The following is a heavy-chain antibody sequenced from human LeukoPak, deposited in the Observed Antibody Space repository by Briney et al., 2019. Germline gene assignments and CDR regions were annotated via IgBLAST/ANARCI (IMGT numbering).Heavy chain of an antibody. V-gene: IGHV3-53*01. J-gene: IGHJ4*02. CDR2: IYSGGST. CDR3: TREGTQLWELLDY. Sequence: PGGSLRLSCAASGFTVSSNYMSWVRQAPGKGLEWVSVIYSGGSTYYADSVKGRFTISRDNSKNTLYLQMNSLKTEDTAVYYCTREGTQLWELLDYWGQGTLVTVSS. CDR1: GFTVSSNY. D-gene: IGHD1-26*01.